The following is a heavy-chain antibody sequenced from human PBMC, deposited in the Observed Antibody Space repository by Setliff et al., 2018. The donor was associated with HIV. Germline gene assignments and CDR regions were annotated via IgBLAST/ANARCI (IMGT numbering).Heavy chain of an antibody. J-gene: IGHJ6*03. Sequence: GASVKVSCKASGGTFSSYAISWVRQAPGQGLEWMGGIIPLFNTPTYAQNFQGRVTIAADEYTTAAYMELSRLRFEDTAVYYCARTSAGARGFGLTYFYYMDVWGQGTTVTVSS. CDR1: GGTFSSYA. CDR3: ARTSAGARGFGLTYFYYMDV. CDR2: IIPLFNTP. D-gene: IGHD6-19*01. V-gene: IGHV1-69*13.